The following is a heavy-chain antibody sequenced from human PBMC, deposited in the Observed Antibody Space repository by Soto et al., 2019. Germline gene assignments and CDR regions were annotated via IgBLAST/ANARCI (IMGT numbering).Heavy chain of an antibody. D-gene: IGHD1-1*01. CDR3: VRDGTKTLRDWFDP. CDR1: GASISGFY. J-gene: IGHJ5*02. CDR2: IYATGTT. Sequence: KTWETLSLTCTVSGASISGFYWSWIRKSAGKGLEWIGRIYATGTTDYNPSLKSRVMMSVDTSKKQFSLKLRSVTAADTAVYYCVRDGTKTLRDWFDPWGQGISVTVSS. V-gene: IGHV4-4*07.